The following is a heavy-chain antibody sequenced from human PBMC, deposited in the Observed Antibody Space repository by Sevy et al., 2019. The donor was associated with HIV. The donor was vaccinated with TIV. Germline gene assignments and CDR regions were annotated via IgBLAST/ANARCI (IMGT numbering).Heavy chain of an antibody. J-gene: IGHJ4*02. CDR3: AKGADSSGYYPYYFDY. CDR2: ISGSGGST. V-gene: IGHV3-23*01. Sequence: GGSLRLSCVASGFTFSSYAMSWVRQAPGKGLEWVSAISGSGGSTYYADSVKGRFTISRDNSKNTLYLQMNSLRAEDTAVYYCAKGADSSGYYPYYFDYWGQGTLVTVSS. CDR1: GFTFSSYA. D-gene: IGHD3-22*01.